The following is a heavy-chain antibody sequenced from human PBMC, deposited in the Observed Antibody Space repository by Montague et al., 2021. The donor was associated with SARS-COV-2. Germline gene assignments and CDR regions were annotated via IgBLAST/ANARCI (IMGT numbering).Heavy chain of an antibody. Sequence: SETLSLTCTVSGGSVSSYYWSWIRQSTGKGLQWLGYIYYSGSTDYNPSLKSRVTMSVDTSKSQLSLRLNSVTTADTAVYFRARAGGFYDYWSGYSSSAGFFDPWGQGILVTVSS. D-gene: IGHD3-3*01. CDR2: IYYSGST. J-gene: IGHJ5*02. CDR1: GGSVSSYY. V-gene: IGHV4-59*02. CDR3: ARAGGFYDYWSGYSSSAGFFDP.